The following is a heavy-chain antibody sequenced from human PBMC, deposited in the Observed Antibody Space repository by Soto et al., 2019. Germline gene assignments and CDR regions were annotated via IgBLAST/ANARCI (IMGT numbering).Heavy chain of an antibody. CDR1: GGTFSSYA. Sequence: SVKVSCKASGGTFSSYAISWVRQAPGQGLEWMGGIIPIFGTANYAQKFQGRVTITADESTSTAYMELSSLRSEDTAVYYCARDRDIVVVPAAISGGNYYYYYGMDVWGQGXTVTVYS. J-gene: IGHJ6*02. D-gene: IGHD2-2*01. V-gene: IGHV1-69*13. CDR2: IIPIFGTA. CDR3: ARDRDIVVVPAAISGGNYYYYYGMDV.